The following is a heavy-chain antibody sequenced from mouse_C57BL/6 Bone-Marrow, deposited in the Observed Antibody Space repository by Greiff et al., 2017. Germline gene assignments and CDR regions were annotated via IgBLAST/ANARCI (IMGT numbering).Heavy chain of an antibody. J-gene: IGHJ1*03. V-gene: IGHV1-55*01. D-gene: IGHD1-1*01. CDR2: IYPGSGST. CDR1: GYTFTSYW. Sequence: QVQLKQPGAELVKPGASVKMSCKASGYTFTSYWITWVKQRPGQGLEWIGDIYPGSGSTNYNEKFKTKATMTVDTSSSTAYMQLSSLTSEDSAVYYCARSTVVADYWYFDVWGTGTTVTVSS. CDR3: ARSTVVADYWYFDV.